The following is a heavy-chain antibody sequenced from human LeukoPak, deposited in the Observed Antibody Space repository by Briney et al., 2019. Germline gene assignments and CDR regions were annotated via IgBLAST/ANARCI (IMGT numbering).Heavy chain of an antibody. CDR3: AREEDVYYDFWSGPTGTSYMDV. CDR2: ISSSGSTI. V-gene: IGHV3-11*04. J-gene: IGHJ6*03. CDR1: GFTFSDYY. D-gene: IGHD3-3*01. Sequence: GGSLRLSCAASGFTFSDYYMSWIRQAPGKGLEWVSYISSSGSTIYYADSVKGRFTISRDNAKNSLYLQMNSLRAEDTAVYYCAREEDVYYDFWSGPTGTSYMDVWGKGTTVTVSS.